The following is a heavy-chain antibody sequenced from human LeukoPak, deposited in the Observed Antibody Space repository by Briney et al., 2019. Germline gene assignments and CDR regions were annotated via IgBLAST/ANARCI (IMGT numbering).Heavy chain of an antibody. J-gene: IGHJ4*02. CDR1: GFTFDDYA. CDR3: ARDPITMGDY. CDR2: ISWNSGSI. V-gene: IGHV3-9*01. Sequence: GGSLRLSCAASGFTFDDYAMHWVRQAPGKGLEWVSGISWNSGSIGYADSVKGRFTISRDNAKNSLYLQMNSLRAEDTAVYYCARDPITMGDYWGQGTLVTVSS. D-gene: IGHD3-10*01.